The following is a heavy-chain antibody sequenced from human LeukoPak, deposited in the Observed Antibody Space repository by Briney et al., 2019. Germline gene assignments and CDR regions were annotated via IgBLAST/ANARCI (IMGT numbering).Heavy chain of an antibody. Sequence: GESLKISCKGSGYSLTTYWIVWVRQMPGKGLEWMGIIYPGDSDTRYSPSFQGQVTISVDKSISTAFLQWSSLKASDTAVYYCARGGSGWFHNYDYWGQGTLVTVSS. V-gene: IGHV5-51*01. J-gene: IGHJ4*02. CDR1: GYSLTTYW. CDR2: IYPGDSDT. D-gene: IGHD6-19*01. CDR3: ARGGSGWFHNYDY.